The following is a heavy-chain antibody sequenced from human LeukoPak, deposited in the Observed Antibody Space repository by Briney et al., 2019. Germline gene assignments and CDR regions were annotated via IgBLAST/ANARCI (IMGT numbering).Heavy chain of an antibody. CDR3: TRQTERDAYNRY. V-gene: IGHV3-7*03. D-gene: IGHD5-24*01. J-gene: IGHJ4*02. Sequence: GGSLRLSCVASGFTFISFWMSWVRQTPGKGLEWVANTRQDGSVQNYVDSVKGRFTISRDNAKNSVYLQLNSLRAEDTAVYYCTRQTERDAYNRYWGQGTLVTVSS. CDR1: GFTFISFW. CDR2: TRQDGSVQ.